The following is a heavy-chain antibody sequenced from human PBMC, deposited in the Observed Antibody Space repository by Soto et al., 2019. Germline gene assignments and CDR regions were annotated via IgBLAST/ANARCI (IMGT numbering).Heavy chain of an antibody. V-gene: IGHV4-34*01. CDR2: INHSGST. J-gene: IGHJ4*02. Sequence: QVQLQQWGAGLLKPSETLSLTCAVYGGSFSGYYWSWIRQPPGKGLERIGEINHSGSTNYNPSLKSRVTISVDTSKNQFSLKLSSVTAADTAVYYCARAGYGDYGDYWGQGTLVTVSS. CDR3: ARAGYGDYGDY. CDR1: GGSFSGYY. D-gene: IGHD4-17*01.